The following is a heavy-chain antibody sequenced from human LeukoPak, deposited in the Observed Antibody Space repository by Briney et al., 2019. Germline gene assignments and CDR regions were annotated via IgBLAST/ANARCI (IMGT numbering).Heavy chain of an antibody. CDR3: ARLAVEMATINY. J-gene: IGHJ4*02. D-gene: IGHD5-24*01. CDR1: GDSISSSTYY. CDR2: IYHTGST. V-gene: IGHV4-39*01. Sequence: PSETLSLTCNVSGDSISSSTYYWGWIRQPPGKGLEWIGSIYHTGSTYYNPSLKSRVTIPVDTSKNQFSLKLSSLTATDTAVYYCARLAVEMATINYWGQGTLVTVSS.